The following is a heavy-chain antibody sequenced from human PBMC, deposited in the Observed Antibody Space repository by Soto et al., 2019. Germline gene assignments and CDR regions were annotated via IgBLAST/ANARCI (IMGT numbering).Heavy chain of an antibody. CDR1: GASISGFY. Sequence: SETLSITCTFSGASISGFYWSWIRKSAGKGLEWIGRIYATGTTDYNPSLKSRVMMSVDTSKKQFSLKLRSVTAADAAVYYCVRDGTKTLRDWFDPWGQGISVTVS. J-gene: IGHJ5*02. CDR3: VRDGTKTLRDWFDP. D-gene: IGHD1-1*01. CDR2: IYATGTT. V-gene: IGHV4-4*07.